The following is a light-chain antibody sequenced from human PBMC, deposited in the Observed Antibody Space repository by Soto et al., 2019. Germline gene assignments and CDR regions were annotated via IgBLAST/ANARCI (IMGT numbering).Light chain of an antibody. J-gene: IGKJ2*01. CDR3: QQRSDWPT. V-gene: IGKV3-11*01. CDR2: DAS. CDR1: QSVKTY. Sequence: DTVLTQFPATLSLSPGDRATLSCRASQSVKTYLAWYQQKPGQAPRLLIYDASNRATGVPARFSGSGSGTDFTLNIDSLEPEDCAVYYCQQRSDWPTFGQGTKLEIK.